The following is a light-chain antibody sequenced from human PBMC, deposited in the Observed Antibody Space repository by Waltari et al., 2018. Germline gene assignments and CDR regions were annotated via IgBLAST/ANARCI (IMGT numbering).Light chain of an antibody. CDR2: ENS. J-gene: IGLJ7*01. V-gene: IGLV1-51*02. Sequence: QSVLTQPPSVSAAPGQRVTISCSGGSSNIGTNYVSWYRKFPGTAPKLLIYENSERPSGIPGRFSGSKSGTSATLDITGLQAGDEADYYCGTWDSSLSGAVFGGGTHLTVL. CDR1: SSNIGTNY. CDR3: GTWDSSLSGAV.